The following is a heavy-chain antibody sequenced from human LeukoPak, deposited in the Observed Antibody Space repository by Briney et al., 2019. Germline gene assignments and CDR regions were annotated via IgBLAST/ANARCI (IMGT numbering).Heavy chain of an antibody. J-gene: IGHJ4*02. CDR1: GFTFSSYS. D-gene: IGHD3-3*01. Sequence: GGSLRLSCAASGFTFSSYSMNWVRQAPGKGLEWVSSISSSSSYIYYADSVKGRFTISRDNAKNSLYLQMNSLRAEDTAVYYCARAGRDFWSGHTDYWGQGTLVTVSS. CDR3: ARAGRDFWSGHTDY. CDR2: ISSSSSYI. V-gene: IGHV3-21*01.